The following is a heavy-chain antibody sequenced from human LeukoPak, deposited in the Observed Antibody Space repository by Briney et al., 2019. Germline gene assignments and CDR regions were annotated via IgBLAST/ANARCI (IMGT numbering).Heavy chain of an antibody. CDR3: ARDARNLYDILTGYYRQYYFDY. CDR1: GVSISSSNW. J-gene: IGHJ4*02. V-gene: IGHV4-4*02. Sequence: SGTLSLTCAVSGVSISSSNWWSWVRQPPGKGLEWIGEIYHSGSTNYNPSLKSRVTISVDKSKNQFSLKLSSVTAADTAVYYCARDARNLYDILTGYYRQYYFDYWGQGTLVTVSS. D-gene: IGHD3-9*01. CDR2: IYHSGST.